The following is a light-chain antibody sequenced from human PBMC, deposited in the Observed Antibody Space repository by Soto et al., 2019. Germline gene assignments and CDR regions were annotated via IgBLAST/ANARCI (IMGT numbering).Light chain of an antibody. V-gene: IGKV3-11*01. CDR1: QSVSSY. J-gene: IGKJ1*01. CDR2: DAS. CDR3: QQRSNWPPG. Sequence: EIVWTQSPATLSLSPGEKATLSCRASQSVSSYLAWYKQKPGQAPRLLIYDASNRATGIPARFSGSGSGTDFTLTISSLEPEDFAVYYCQQRSNWPPGFGQGTKVEIK.